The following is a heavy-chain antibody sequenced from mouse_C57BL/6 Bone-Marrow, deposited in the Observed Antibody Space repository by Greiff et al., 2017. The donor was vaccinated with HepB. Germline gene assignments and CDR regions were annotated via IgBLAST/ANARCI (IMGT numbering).Heavy chain of an antibody. Sequence: EVQVVESGGGLVQPGGSLKLSCAASGFTFSDYYMYWVRQTPEKRLEWVAYISNGGGSTYYPDTVKGRCTISRDNAKNTLYLQMSRLKSEDTAMYYCARLIYYDYDGGYAMDYWGQGTSVTVSS. CDR1: GFTFSDYY. CDR3: ARLIYYDYDGGYAMDY. J-gene: IGHJ4*01. V-gene: IGHV5-12*01. CDR2: ISNGGGST. D-gene: IGHD2-4*01.